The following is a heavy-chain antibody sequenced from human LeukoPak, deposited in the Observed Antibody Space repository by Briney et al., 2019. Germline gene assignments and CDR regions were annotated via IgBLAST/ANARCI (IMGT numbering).Heavy chain of an antibody. Sequence: QTGGSLRLSCAASGFTFSNYAMSWVRQAPGKGLEWVSAVSGRDDSTYHADSVKGRFTISRDTSKNTLYLQMNSLRAEDTAVYYCAKWGDYDILTGYYDSDYWGQGTLVTVSS. J-gene: IGHJ4*02. CDR3: AKWGDYDILTGYYDSDY. CDR2: VSGRDDST. V-gene: IGHV3-23*01. CDR1: GFTFSNYA. D-gene: IGHD3-9*01.